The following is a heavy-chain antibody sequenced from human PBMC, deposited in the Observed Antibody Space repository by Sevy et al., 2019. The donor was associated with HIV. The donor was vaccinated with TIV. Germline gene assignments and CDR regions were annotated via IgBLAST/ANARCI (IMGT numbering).Heavy chain of an antibody. CDR1: GFTFSSYW. V-gene: IGHV3-7*01. CDR3: ARVADIVVVPAAAGAFDI. Sequence: GGSLRLSCAASGFTFSSYWMSWVRQAPGKGLEWVANIKQDGSEKYYVDSVKGRFTISRDNAKNSLYLQMNSLRAEDTAVYYCARVADIVVVPAAAGAFDIWGQGTMVNVSS. CDR2: IKQDGSEK. D-gene: IGHD2-2*01. J-gene: IGHJ3*02.